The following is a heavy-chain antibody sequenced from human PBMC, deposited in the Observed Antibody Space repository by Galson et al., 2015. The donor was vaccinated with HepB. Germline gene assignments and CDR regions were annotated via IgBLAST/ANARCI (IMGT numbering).Heavy chain of an antibody. CDR3: ARRQLLGPGGYDAFDI. CDR1: GGSISSGGYS. J-gene: IGHJ3*02. Sequence: TVSLNSTVSGGSISSGGYSWRWARRYPGKGLERIGYIYYSGSTYYNPSLKSRLTISVDTSQNQFSLKLSSVTAADPAVYYCARRQLLGPGGYDAFDIWGQGTMVTVSS. D-gene: IGHD2-2*01. V-gene: IGHV4-31*03. CDR2: IYYSGST.